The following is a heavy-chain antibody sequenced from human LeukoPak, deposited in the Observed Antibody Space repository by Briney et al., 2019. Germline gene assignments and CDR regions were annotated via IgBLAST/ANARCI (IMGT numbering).Heavy chain of an antibody. J-gene: IGHJ4*02. D-gene: IGHD3-10*01. Sequence: SETLSLTCTVSGGSISSGSYYWSWIRQPAGKGLEWIGRIDTSGNTYYNPSLKSRVTFSMDTSKNQFSLKLSFVTAADTAMFYCASLRGELHSFGYWGQGTLVTVSS. V-gene: IGHV4-61*02. CDR2: IDTSGNT. CDR3: ASLRGELHSFGY. CDR1: GGSISSGSYY.